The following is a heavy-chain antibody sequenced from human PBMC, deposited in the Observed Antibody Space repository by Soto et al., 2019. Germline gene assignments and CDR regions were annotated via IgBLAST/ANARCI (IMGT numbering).Heavy chain of an antibody. V-gene: IGHV1-3*01. D-gene: IGHD3-22*01. CDR2: INAGNGYT. Sequence: ASVKVSCKASGYTFTNYAMHWVRQAPGQRLEWMGWINAGNGYTKYSQKFQGRVTITWDTSASTAYMDLSSLRSEDTAVYYCARDEWLRSGYYLAWGQGTLVTVSS. J-gene: IGHJ5*02. CDR3: ARDEWLRSGYYLA. CDR1: GYTFTNYA.